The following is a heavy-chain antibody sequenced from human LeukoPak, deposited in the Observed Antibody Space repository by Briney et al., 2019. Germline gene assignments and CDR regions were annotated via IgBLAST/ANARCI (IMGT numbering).Heavy chain of an antibody. CDR2: IYSGGGT. D-gene: IGHD3-10*01. CDR3: ARVRYYGSGSYRVESYNWFDP. CDR1: GFTVSNTC. V-gene: IGHV3-53*01. J-gene: IGHJ5*02. Sequence: GGSLRLSCAASGFTVSNTCMSWVRQAPGKGLEWVSIIYSGGGTRYADSVKGRFTISRDNSRNTLYLQMNSLRAEDTALYYCARVRYYGSGSYRVESYNWFDPWGQGTLVTVSS.